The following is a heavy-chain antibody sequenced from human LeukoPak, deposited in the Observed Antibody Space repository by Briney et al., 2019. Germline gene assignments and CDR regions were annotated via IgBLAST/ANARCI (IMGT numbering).Heavy chain of an antibody. J-gene: IGHJ4*02. CDR1: GYTFSSHH. CDR2: INPNSGGT. V-gene: IGHV1-2*02. CDR3: ARVVSSGGVGATTSY. Sequence: ASVKVSCKASGYTFSSHHIHWVRQAPGQGLEWMGWINPNSGGTNYAQKFQGRVTMTRDTSISTAYMELSRLRSDDTAVYYCARVVSSGGVGATTSYWGQGTLVTVSS. D-gene: IGHD1-26*01.